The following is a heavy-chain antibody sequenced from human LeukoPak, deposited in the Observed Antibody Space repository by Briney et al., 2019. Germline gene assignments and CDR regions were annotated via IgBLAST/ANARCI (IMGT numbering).Heavy chain of an antibody. CDR1: RNIFTGYF. CDR3: ARGSTVYCSSTNCYGLDI. D-gene: IGHD2-2*01. CDR2: INVHSGGA. J-gene: IGHJ3*02. Sequence: GASVKVSCKASRNIFTGYFIHWVRQAPGQGLEWMGWINVHSGGANPTQKFQGRVTMTRDTTISTAYMELSRLTSDDTAVYYCARGSTVYCSSTNCYGLDIWGQGTMVTVSS. V-gene: IGHV1-2*02.